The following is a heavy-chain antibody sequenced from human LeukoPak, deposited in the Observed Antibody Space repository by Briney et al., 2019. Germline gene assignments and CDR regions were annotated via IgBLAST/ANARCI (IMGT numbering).Heavy chain of an antibody. J-gene: IGHJ4*02. Sequence: SETLSLTCTVSGSSISSAYYWGWIRQPPGKGLEWIGSIYHSGSTYYSLSLKSRVTISVDTSKNQFSLKLSSVTTADTAMYYCARNPSGGYYYFDYWGQGTLVTVSS. CDR1: GSSISSAYY. CDR3: ARNPSGGYYYFDY. CDR2: IYHSGST. V-gene: IGHV4-38-2*02. D-gene: IGHD2-15*01.